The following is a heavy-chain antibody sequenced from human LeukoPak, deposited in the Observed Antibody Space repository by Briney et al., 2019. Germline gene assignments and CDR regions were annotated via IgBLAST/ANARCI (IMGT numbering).Heavy chain of an antibody. CDR3: ARDRDGSGSNPIGY. CDR2: ISYDGSNK. V-gene: IGHV3-30*04. J-gene: IGHJ4*02. CDR1: GFTFSSYA. D-gene: IGHD3-10*01. Sequence: PGGSLRLSGAASGFTFSSYAMHWVRQAPGKGLEWVAVISYDGSNKYYADSVKGRFTISRDNSKNTLYLQMNSLRAEDTAVYYCARDRDGSGSNPIGYWGQGTLVTVSS.